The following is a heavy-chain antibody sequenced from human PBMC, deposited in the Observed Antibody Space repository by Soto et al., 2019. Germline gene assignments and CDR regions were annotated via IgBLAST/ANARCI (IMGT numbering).Heavy chain of an antibody. CDR1: GFTFSSYA. V-gene: IGHV3-23*01. D-gene: IGHD1-26*01. CDR2: ISGSGGST. J-gene: IGHJ4*02. Sequence: EVQLLESGGGLVQPGGSLRLSCAASGFTFSSYAMSWVPPAPGKGLEWVSAISGSGGSTYYADSVKCRFTISIDNSKNTLYLQMNSLRADDAAVYYCANSGRYSGSSLGAIGVKNEDYYFDSCGQGSLVIVCS. CDR3: ANSGRYSGSSLGAIGVKNEDYYFDS.